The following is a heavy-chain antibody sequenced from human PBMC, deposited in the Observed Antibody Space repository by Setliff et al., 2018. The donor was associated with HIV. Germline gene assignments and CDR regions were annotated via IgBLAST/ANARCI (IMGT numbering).Heavy chain of an antibody. CDR2: INGDGHTT. J-gene: IGHJ6*02. CDR1: GVTFSSYW. D-gene: IGHD3-10*01. CDR3: ARSVIGYSYYGMDV. Sequence: PGGSLRLSCTASGVTFSSYWMHWVRQVPGKGLLWVSRINGDGHTTYYADSVKARFTNSRDNAQNTLYLQMNSLRAEDTAGYYWARSVIGYSYYGMDVWGQGTRGTVS. V-gene: IGHV3-74*01.